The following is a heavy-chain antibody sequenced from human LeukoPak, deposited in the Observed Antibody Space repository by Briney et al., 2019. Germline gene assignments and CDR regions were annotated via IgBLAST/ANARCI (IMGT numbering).Heavy chain of an antibody. Sequence: ASVKVSCKASGYTFTSYYMHWGRQAPGQGLEWMVIINPICGSTSYAQQFQGRVTMPEDTSTDTAYMELNSLTSEDPAVYYCATHSPEWRYSGYYNYYYIDVWGKGTTVIVSS. CDR2: INPICGST. CDR3: ATHSPEWRYSGYYNYYYIDV. J-gene: IGHJ6*03. CDR1: GYTFTSYY. D-gene: IGHD5-12*01. V-gene: IGHV1-46*01.